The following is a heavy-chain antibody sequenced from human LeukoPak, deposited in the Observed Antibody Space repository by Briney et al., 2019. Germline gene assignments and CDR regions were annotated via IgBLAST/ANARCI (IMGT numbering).Heavy chain of an antibody. J-gene: IGHJ6*03. V-gene: IGHV1-2*02. CDR2: INPNSGGT. CDR1: GYTFTCYY. CDR3: ARGRYDILTGYLSIYMDV. D-gene: IGHD3-9*01. Sequence: ASVKVSCKASGYTFTCYYMHWVRQAPGQGLEWMGWINPNSGGTNYAQKFQGRGTMTRDTSISTTYMELSSLRSEDTAVYYCARGRYDILTGYLSIYMDVWGKGTTVTVSS.